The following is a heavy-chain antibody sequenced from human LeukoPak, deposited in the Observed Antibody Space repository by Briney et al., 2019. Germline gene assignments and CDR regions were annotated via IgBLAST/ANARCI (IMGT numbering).Heavy chain of an antibody. CDR1: GFTFNSYG. CDR2: ISSSSSYI. J-gene: IGHJ4*02. CDR3: ARAEGTGFFDS. D-gene: IGHD6-19*01. V-gene: IGHV3-21*01. Sequence: PGGSLRLSCAASGFTFNSYGVNWVRQAPGKGLEWVSSISSSSSYIFYADSVKGRFTISRDNAKNSLYLQMNSLRAEDTAVYYCARAEGTGFFDSWGQGTLVTVSS.